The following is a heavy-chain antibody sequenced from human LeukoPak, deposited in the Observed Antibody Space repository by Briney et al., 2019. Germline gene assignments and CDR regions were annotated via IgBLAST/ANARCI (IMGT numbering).Heavy chain of an antibody. CDR2: ISAYNGNT. CDR1: GYTFTSYG. V-gene: IGHV1-18*01. CDR3: ARDSVVVPAAIAVDY. D-gene: IGHD2-2*02. J-gene: IGHJ4*02. Sequence: ASVKVSCKASGYTFTSYGISWVRQAPGQGLEWMGWISAYNGNTNYAQKLQGRVTMTTDTSTSTAYMELRSLRSDDTAVYYCARDSVVVPAAIAVDYWGQGTLVTVSS.